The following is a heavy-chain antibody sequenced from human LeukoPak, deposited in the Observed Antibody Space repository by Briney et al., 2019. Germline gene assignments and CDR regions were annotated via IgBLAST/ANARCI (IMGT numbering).Heavy chain of an antibody. CDR3: ARGSWIQLWSIDY. J-gene: IGHJ4*02. V-gene: IGHV5-51*01. CDR1: GYSFTSYW. D-gene: IGHD5-18*01. CDR2: IYPGDSDT. Sequence: GESLKISCKGSGYSFTSYWIGWVREMPGKRLEWMGIIYPGDSDTRYSPSFQGQVTISADKSISTAYLQWSSLKASDTAMYYCARGSWIQLWSIDYWGQGTLVTVSS.